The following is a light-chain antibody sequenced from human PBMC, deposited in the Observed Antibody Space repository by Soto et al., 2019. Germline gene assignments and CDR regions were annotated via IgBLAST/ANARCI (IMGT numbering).Light chain of an antibody. J-gene: IGLJ1*01. Sequence: QLVLTQSPSASASLGASVKLTCTLSSGHSSYAIAWHQQQPEKGPRYLMKLNSDGSHSKGDGIPDRFSGSSSGAERYLTISSLQSEDEADCYCQTWGTDIHYVFGTGTKVTVL. CDR2: LNSDGSH. CDR3: QTWGTDIHYV. CDR1: SGHSSYA. V-gene: IGLV4-69*01.